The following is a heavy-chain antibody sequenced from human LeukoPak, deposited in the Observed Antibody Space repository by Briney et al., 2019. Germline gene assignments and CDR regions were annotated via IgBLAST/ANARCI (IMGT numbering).Heavy chain of an antibody. D-gene: IGHD2-8*01. CDR3: AREHCTNGVCYGFDP. J-gene: IGHJ5*02. CDR2: INHSGST. V-gene: IGHV4-34*01. Sequence: PSETLSLTCAGYGGSFSGYYWSWIRQPPGKGLEWIGEINHSGSTNYNPSLKSRVTISVDTSKNQFSLKLSSVTAADTAVYYCAREHCTNGVCYGFDPWGQGTLVTVSS. CDR1: GGSFSGYY.